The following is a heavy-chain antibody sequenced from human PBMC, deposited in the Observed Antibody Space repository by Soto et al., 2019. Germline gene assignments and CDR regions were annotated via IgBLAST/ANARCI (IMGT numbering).Heavy chain of an antibody. CDR1: GYTFRNLG. Sequence: QIQLLQSGAEVKKPGASVKVTCKASGYTFRNLGISWVRQAPGQGLEWMGWISAYNANANYAQKFQGRITMTADTSTSTAYMELRSLMSGDTAVYYCARENSYFDYCGQGALVTVSS. J-gene: IGHJ4*02. V-gene: IGHV1-18*01. CDR3: ARENSYFDY. CDR2: ISAYNANA.